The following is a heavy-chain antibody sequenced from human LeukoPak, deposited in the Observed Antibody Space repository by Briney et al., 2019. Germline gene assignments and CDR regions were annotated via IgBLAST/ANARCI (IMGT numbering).Heavy chain of an antibody. Sequence: GRSLRLSCAASGFTFSSYGMHWVRQAPGKGLEWVAVISYDGSNKYYADSVKGRFTISRDNSKNTLYLQMNSLRAEDTAVYYCAKDADYDSSGYNAFDIWGQGTMVTVSS. CDR3: AKDADYDSSGYNAFDI. CDR2: ISYDGSNK. V-gene: IGHV3-30*18. J-gene: IGHJ3*02. D-gene: IGHD3-22*01. CDR1: GFTFSSYG.